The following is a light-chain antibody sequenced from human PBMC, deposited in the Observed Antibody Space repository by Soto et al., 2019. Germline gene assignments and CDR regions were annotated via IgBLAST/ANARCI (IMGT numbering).Light chain of an antibody. CDR1: QIIFGSY. V-gene: IGKV1-39*01. CDR2: GTS. J-gene: IGKJ1*01. CDR3: QQNYDTSWT. Sequence: DIQMTQSPSSLSASVGDRVTITCRASQIIFGSYLSWYQQKVGEAPKLLIYGTSTLQVGVPSRFSGSGSGTSFTLTISSLQPEDFATYYCQQNYDTSWTLGQGTKVDVK.